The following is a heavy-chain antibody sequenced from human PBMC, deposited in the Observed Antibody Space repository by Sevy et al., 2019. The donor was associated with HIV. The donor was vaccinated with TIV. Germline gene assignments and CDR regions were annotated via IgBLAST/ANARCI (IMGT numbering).Heavy chain of an antibody. D-gene: IGHD6-6*01. CDR1: GFTFSSYA. J-gene: IGHJ4*02. CDR2: ISYDGSNK. Sequence: GGSLRLSCAASGFTFSSYAMHWVRQAPGKGLEWVAVISYDGSNKYYADSVKGRFTISRDNSKNTLYLQMNSLRAEDTAVYYCAREGGSSSFIDYWGQGTLVTVSS. CDR3: AREGGSSSFIDY. V-gene: IGHV3-30-3*01.